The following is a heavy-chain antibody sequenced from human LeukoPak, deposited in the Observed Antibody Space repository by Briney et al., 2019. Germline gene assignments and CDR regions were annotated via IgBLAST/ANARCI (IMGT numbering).Heavy chain of an antibody. CDR2: INEDGSEK. CDR3: ARSKIDY. Sequence: GGSLRLSCTASAFTFSNYWMMWVRQAPGKGLEWVANINEDGSEKYYADSVEGRFTISRDNAKNSLDLQMNSLRADDTAIYYCARSKIDYWGQGTLVTVSS. CDR1: AFTFSNYW. D-gene: IGHD4-11*01. J-gene: IGHJ4*02. V-gene: IGHV3-7*01.